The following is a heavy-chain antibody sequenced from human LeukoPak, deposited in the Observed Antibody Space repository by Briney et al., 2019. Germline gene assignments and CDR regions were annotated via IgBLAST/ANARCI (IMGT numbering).Heavy chain of an antibody. CDR2: INSDGSTP. D-gene: IGHD3-16*01. Sequence: GGSLRLSCAASGFTFTTYWMHWVRQAPGKGLVWVSGINSDGSTPIYADSVKGRFTISRDNANNTLYLQMNSLRAEDTAVYYCARDFYTGHYWGQGTLVTVSS. CDR3: ARDFYTGHY. J-gene: IGHJ4*02. V-gene: IGHV3-74*01. CDR1: GFTFTTYW.